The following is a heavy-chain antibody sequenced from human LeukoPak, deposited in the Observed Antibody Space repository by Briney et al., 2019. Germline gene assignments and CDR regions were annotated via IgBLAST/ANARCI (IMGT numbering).Heavy chain of an antibody. V-gene: IGHV3-15*01. D-gene: IGHD3-22*01. Sequence: GGSLRLSCAVSGYAFSNAWMNWVRQAPGKGLEWVGRIKSKTDGGTTDYAAPVKGRFTISRDDSKNTLYLRLDSLKTEDTAVYYCTTDDNSGLSDYWGQGTLVTVSS. CDR3: TTDDNSGLSDY. CDR2: IKSKTDGGTT. CDR1: GYAFSNAW. J-gene: IGHJ4*02.